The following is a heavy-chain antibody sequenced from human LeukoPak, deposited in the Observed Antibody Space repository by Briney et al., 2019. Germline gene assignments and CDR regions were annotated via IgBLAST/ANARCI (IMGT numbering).Heavy chain of an antibody. CDR3: ARVGVITVIVNY. Sequence: SETLSLTCAVYGGSFSGCYWSWIRQPPGKGLEWIGEINHSGSTNYNPSLKSRVTISVDTSKNQFSLKLSSVTAADTAVYYCARVGVITVIVNYWGQGTLVTVSS. D-gene: IGHD3-10*01. V-gene: IGHV4-34*01. J-gene: IGHJ4*02. CDR2: INHSGST. CDR1: GGSFSGCY.